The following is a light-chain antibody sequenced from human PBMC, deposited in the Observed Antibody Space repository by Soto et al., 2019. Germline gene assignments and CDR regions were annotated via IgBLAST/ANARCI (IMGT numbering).Light chain of an antibody. CDR2: SNN. CDR1: SSNIGSNP. CDR3: AAWDDSLNGRCWV. V-gene: IGLV1-44*01. Sequence: QSVLTQPPSASGTPGQRVTISCSGSSSNIGSNPVNWYQQLPGTAPKLLIYSNNQRPSGVPDRFSGSKSGTSASLAISGLQSEYEADYFCAAWDDSLNGRCWVFGGGTKLTVL. J-gene: IGLJ3*02.